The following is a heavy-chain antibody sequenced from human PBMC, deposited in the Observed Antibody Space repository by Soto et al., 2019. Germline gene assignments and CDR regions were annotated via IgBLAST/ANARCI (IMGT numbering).Heavy chain of an antibody. Sequence: GGSLRLSCAASGFTFSSYGMHWVRQAPGKGLECVASISSVGSNVYYGDSVKGRFTISRDNSKITLYLQMNSLRAEDTAVYYCAKDCTGPGSCEDYFDYWGQGTLVTVSS. CDR2: ISSVGSNV. CDR3: AKDCTGPGSCEDYFDY. J-gene: IGHJ4*02. D-gene: IGHD3-10*01. V-gene: IGHV3-30*18. CDR1: GFTFSSYG.